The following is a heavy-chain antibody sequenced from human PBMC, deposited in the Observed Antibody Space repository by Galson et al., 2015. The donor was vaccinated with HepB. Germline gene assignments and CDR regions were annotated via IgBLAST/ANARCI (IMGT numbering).Heavy chain of an antibody. CDR3: ARGDPRSSSRDAFDI. CDR1: GGTFSSYA. Sequence: SVKVSCKASGGTFSSYAISWVRQAPGQGLEWMGGIIPIFGTANYAQKFQGRVTITADESTSTAYMELRSLRSDDTAVYYCARGDPRSSSRDAFDIWGQGTMVTVSS. J-gene: IGHJ3*02. V-gene: IGHV1-69*13. D-gene: IGHD6-13*01. CDR2: IIPIFGTA.